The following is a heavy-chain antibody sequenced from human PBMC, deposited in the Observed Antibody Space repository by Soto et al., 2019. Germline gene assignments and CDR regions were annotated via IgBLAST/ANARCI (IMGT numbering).Heavy chain of an antibody. CDR2: TRNKANSYTT. Sequence: EVQLVESGGGLVQPGGSLRLSCAVSGFTISDHYMDWVRQAPGKGLEWVARTRNKANSYTTEYAASVKGRFTISRDDSKNSLYLQMNSLKTEDTAMYYCVSTSRNWDPRNFDYWGQATLVTVSS. CDR1: GFTISDHY. J-gene: IGHJ4*02. CDR3: VSTSRNWDPRNFDY. V-gene: IGHV3-72*01. D-gene: IGHD7-27*01.